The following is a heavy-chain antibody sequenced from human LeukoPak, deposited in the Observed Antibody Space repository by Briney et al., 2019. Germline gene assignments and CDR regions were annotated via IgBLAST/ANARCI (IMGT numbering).Heavy chain of an antibody. CDR1: GGTFSSYA. V-gene: IGHV1-69*13. D-gene: IGHD3-10*01. CDR2: IIPIFGTA. J-gene: IGHJ4*02. CDR3: AQGNDYGSGRPDPFDN. Sequence: SVKVSCKASGGTFSSYAISWVRQAPGQGLEWMGGIIPIFGTANYAQKFQGRVTITADETTSTAYMEMSSLRSEDTAVYYCAQGNDYGSGRPDPFDNWGQGKLVTVSS.